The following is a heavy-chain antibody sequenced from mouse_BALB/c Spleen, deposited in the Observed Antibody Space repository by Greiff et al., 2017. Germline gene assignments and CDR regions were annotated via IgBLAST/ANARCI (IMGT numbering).Heavy chain of an antibody. D-gene: IGHD1-1*01. CDR2: IYPGDGST. V-gene: IGHV1S56*01. CDR1: GYTFTSYD. Sequence: QVQLQQSGAELVRPGSSVKISCKASGYTFTSYDINWVKQRPGQGLEWIGWIYPGDGSTKYNEKFKGKATLTADKSSRTAYMQLSSLTSENSAVYFCARGGYYGSSYEAWFAYWGQGTLVTVSA. J-gene: IGHJ3*01. CDR3: ARGGYYGSSYEAWFAY.